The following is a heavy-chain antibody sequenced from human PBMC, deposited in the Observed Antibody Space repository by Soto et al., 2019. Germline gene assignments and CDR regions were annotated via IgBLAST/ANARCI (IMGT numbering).Heavy chain of an antibody. CDR3: ARVPFWSGPYQDY. J-gene: IGHJ4*02. CDR1: GFTFSSYE. CDR2: ISSSGSTI. Sequence: PGGSLRLSCAASGFTFSSYEMNWVRQAPGKGLEWVSYISSSGSTIYYADSVKGRFTISRDNAKNSLYLQMNSLRAEDTAVYYCARVPFWSGPYQDYWGQGTLVTVSS. V-gene: IGHV3-48*03. D-gene: IGHD3-3*01.